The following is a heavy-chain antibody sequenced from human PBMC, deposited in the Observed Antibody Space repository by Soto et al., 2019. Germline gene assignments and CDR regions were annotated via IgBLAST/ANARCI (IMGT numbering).Heavy chain of an antibody. J-gene: IGHJ4*02. Sequence: QVQLVQSGAEVKTPGSSVQVSCKASGGTFTTYSFIWVRQAPGQGPAWLGGVLPSIESPTYAQKFQDSVTISADEATRTAFLELSSLRSLDTAGYFCARGSEEWSNLGFFDSWGQGTLVTVSS. V-gene: IGHV1-69*01. D-gene: IGHD3-3*01. CDR2: VLPSIESP. CDR1: GGTFTTYS. CDR3: ARGSEEWSNLGFFDS.